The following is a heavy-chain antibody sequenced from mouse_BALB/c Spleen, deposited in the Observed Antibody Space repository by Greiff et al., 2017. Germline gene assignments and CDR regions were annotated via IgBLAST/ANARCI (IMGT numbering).Heavy chain of an antibody. Sequence: VMLVESGPSLVQPSQSLSITCPVSGFSLTSYAVHWVRQSPGKGLEWLGAIWRGGSTAYYAAYMYRLSITKDNSKSHVFFKMNSLQTDDTAIYYCAKKRYGNHGRAMDYWGQGTSVTVSS. J-gene: IGHJ4*01. V-gene: IGHV2-5-1*01. D-gene: IGHD2-1*01. CDR1: GFSLTSYA. CDR3: AKKRYGNHGRAMDY. CDR2: IWRGGST.